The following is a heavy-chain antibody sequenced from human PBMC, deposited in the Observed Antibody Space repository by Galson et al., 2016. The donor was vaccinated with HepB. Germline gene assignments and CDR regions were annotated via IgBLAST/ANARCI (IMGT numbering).Heavy chain of an antibody. D-gene: IGHD3-9*01. J-gene: IGHJ1*01. Sequence: SVKVSCKASGYRFIDSGINWVRQAPGQGLEWMGWISGHSGKTHFAEEFQGRLTMSTDTSTSTAYMDLRTLTSDDTAMYYCARGSFDILTAWGQGTLVIVSS. CDR1: GYRFIDSG. V-gene: IGHV1-18*01. CDR3: ARGSFDILTA. CDR2: ISGHSGKT.